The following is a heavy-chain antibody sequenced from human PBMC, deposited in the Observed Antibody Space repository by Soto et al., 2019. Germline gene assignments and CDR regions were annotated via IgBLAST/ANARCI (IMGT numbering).Heavy chain of an antibody. J-gene: IGHJ5*02. Sequence: ASVNCYFNASGYTFTSDVISWVRQAPGQVLECIGWISAYNGNTNYAQKLQGRVTMTTDTSTSTAYMELRSLRSDDTDVYYCAIGPKTYWFDPWGQVTLVPSPQ. CDR2: ISAYNGNT. V-gene: IGHV1-18*04. CDR1: GYTFTSDV. CDR3: AIGPKTYWFDP.